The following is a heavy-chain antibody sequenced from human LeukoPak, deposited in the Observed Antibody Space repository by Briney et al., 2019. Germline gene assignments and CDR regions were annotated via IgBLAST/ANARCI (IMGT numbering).Heavy chain of an antibody. J-gene: IGHJ5*02. CDR2: IYYSGST. Sequence: SETLSLTCTVSGGSISSYYWSWIRQPPGKGLEWIGYIYYSGSTNYNPSLKSRVTISVDTSKNQFSLKLSSVTAADTAVYYCARGCCSSTSCYNNWFDPWGQGTLVTVSS. CDR1: GGSISSYY. D-gene: IGHD2-2*01. CDR3: ARGCCSSTSCYNNWFDP. V-gene: IGHV4-59*12.